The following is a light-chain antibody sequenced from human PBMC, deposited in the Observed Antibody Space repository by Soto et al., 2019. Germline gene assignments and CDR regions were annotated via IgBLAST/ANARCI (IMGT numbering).Light chain of an antibody. J-gene: IGLJ2*01. CDR3: SSYANNVV. Sequence: QSALTQPASVSGSPGQSITISCTGTSSDLGTYNYVSWYQQHPGKAPKLMIYDVSARPSGLSNRFSGSKFGNTASLTISGLQAEDEAGYYCSSYANNVVFGGGTQLTVL. CDR1: SSDLGTYNY. V-gene: IGLV2-14*01. CDR2: DVS.